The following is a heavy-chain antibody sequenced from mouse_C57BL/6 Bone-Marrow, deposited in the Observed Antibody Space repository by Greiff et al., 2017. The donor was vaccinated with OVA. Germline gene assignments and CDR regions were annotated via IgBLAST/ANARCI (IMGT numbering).Heavy chain of an antibody. D-gene: IGHD2-3*01. CDR3: ARPDGYYEDYYAMDY. CDR2: IWSGGST. V-gene: IGHV2-2*01. CDR1: GFSLTSYG. Sequence: VQLVESGPGLVQPSQSLSITCTVSGFSLTSYGVHWVRQSPGKGLEWLGVIWSGGSTDYNAAFISRLSISTDKSKSQVFIKMNSLKADDTAIDYCARPDGYYEDYYAMDYWGQGTSVTVSS. J-gene: IGHJ4*01.